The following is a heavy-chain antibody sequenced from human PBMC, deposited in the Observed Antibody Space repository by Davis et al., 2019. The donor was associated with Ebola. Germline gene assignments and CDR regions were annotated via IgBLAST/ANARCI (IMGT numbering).Heavy chain of an antibody. CDR2: ISSSSSYT. D-gene: IGHD1-26*01. Sequence: GGSLRLSCAASGFTFSSYSMNWVRQAPGKGLEWVSYISSSSSYTNYADSVKGRFTISRDNAKNSLYLQMNSLRAEDTAVYYCARVGYSGSLIDYWGQGTLVTVSS. CDR3: ARVGYSGSLIDY. CDR1: GFTFSSYS. V-gene: IGHV3-21*05. J-gene: IGHJ4*02.